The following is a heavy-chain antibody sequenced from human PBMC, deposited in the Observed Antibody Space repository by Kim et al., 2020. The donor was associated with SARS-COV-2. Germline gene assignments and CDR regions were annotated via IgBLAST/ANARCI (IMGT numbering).Heavy chain of an antibody. CDR2: INTNTGNP. Sequence: ASVKVSCKASGYTFTSYAMNWVRQAPGQGLEWMGWINTNTGNPTYAQGFTGRFVFSLDTSVSTAYLQISSLKAEDTAVYYCAGDREGPLTDFWSGYSSWFDPWGQGTLVTVSS. J-gene: IGHJ5*02. V-gene: IGHV7-4-1*02. CDR1: GYTFTSYA. CDR3: AGDREGPLTDFWSGYSSWFDP. D-gene: IGHD3-3*01.